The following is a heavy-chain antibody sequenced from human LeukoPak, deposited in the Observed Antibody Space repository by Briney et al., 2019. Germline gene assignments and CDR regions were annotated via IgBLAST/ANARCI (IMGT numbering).Heavy chain of an antibody. CDR3: ARVTVTTKLAFDY. V-gene: IGHV3-21*01. J-gene: IGHJ4*02. CDR2: ISSSSYI. D-gene: IGHD4-17*01. Sequence: GGSLRLSCAASGFTFSSYSMNWVRQAPGKGLEWVSSISSSSYIYYADSVKGRFTISRDNAKNSLYLQMNSLRAEDTAVYYCARVTVTTKLAFDYWGQGTLVTVSS. CDR1: GFTFSSYS.